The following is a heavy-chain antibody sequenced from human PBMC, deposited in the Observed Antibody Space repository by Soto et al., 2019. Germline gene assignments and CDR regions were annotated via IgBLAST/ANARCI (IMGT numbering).Heavy chain of an antibody. CDR2: IKQDGSEK. J-gene: IGHJ6*02. CDR3: ARDSVTIFGVVIKSYYGMDV. CDR1: GFTFSSYW. Sequence: GGSLRLSCAASGFTFSSYWMSWVRQAPGKGLEWVANIKQDGSEKYYVDSVKGRFTISRDNAKNSLYLQMNSLRAEDTAVYYCARDSVTIFGVVIKSYYGMDVWGQGTTVTVSS. D-gene: IGHD3-3*01. V-gene: IGHV3-7*05.